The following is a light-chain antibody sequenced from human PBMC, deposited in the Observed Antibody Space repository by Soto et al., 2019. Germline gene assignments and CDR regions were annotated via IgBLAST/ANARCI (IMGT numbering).Light chain of an antibody. Sequence: IRMTQSPSSFSASTGDRVTITCRASQDIRKDLAWYQQKPGKAPQILIYGASTLQTGVASRFSGSGSATDFTLTISSLQPEDSAAYYCLHDYNYPFTFGQGTKVDIK. CDR2: GAS. CDR3: LHDYNYPFT. J-gene: IGKJ2*01. CDR1: QDIRKD. V-gene: IGKV1-6*01.